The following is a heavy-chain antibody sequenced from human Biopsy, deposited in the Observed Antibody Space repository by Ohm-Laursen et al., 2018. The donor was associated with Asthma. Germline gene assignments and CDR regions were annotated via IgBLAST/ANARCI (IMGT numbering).Heavy chain of an antibody. CDR1: GGTFSNFA. Sequence: SVKLSCKAPGGTFSNFAISSVRQAPGQGLEWLGGIMTVVGTTNYTQKFQGRVTITADESTSTAYIEVTSLRSEDTAIYYCARCQVGYSSGWSLLLKKIYYSGMDVWGQGTAVTVSS. CDR2: IMTVVGTT. V-gene: IGHV1-69*01. J-gene: IGHJ6*02. D-gene: IGHD6-19*01. CDR3: ARCQVGYSSGWSLLLKKIYYSGMDV.